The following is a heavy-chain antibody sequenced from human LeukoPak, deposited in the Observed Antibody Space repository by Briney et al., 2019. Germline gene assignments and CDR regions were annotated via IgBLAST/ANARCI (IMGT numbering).Heavy chain of an antibody. J-gene: IGHJ5*02. D-gene: IGHD3-22*01. Sequence: GRSLRLSCAASGFTFSSYAMHWVRQAPGKGLEWVAVISYDGSNKYYADSVKGRFTISRDNSKNTLYLQMNSLRAEDTAVYYCARDLDNYHDSSGSPWGQGTLVTVSS. V-gene: IGHV3-30-3*01. CDR2: ISYDGSNK. CDR3: ARDLDNYHDSSGSP. CDR1: GFTFSSYA.